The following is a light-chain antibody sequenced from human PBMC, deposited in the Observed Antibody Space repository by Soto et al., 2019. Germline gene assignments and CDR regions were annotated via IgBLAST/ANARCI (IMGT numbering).Light chain of an antibody. J-gene: IGKJ2*01. CDR1: QNFGNTF. CDR2: GAS. Sequence: EIVLTQSTGTLSLSPGERATLSCRASQNFGNTFLAWYQQKPGQAPRLLIYGASSRATGIPDRFSGSGSETDFTLTISRLEPEDFAVYYCQQYGSSPYTFGQGTKLEIK. V-gene: IGKV3-20*01. CDR3: QQYGSSPYT.